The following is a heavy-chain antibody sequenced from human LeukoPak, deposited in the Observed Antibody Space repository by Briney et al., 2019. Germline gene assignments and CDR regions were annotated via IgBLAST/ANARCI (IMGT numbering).Heavy chain of an antibody. CDR1: SGSISNGDYY. CDR3: ARDSHSSVYFYYQGMDV. J-gene: IGHJ6*02. D-gene: IGHD3-22*01. V-gene: IGHV4-39*07. Sequence: PSETLSLTCTVSSGSISNGDYYWGWIRQPPGKGLEWIGHMYYRGSTYNNPSLESRVTMSVDTSKNQFSLKVTSVTAADTAVYYCARDSHSSVYFYYQGMDVWGQGTTVIVSS. CDR2: MYYRGST.